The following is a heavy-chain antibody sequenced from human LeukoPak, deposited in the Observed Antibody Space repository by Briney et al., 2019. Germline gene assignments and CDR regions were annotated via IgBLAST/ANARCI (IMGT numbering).Heavy chain of an antibody. CDR1: GFTLDDYV. J-gene: IGHJ4*02. CDR2: LNWNATIT. CDR3: ARDYYDSSGYYYPPPDY. D-gene: IGHD3-22*01. Sequence: GALGLSCAASGFTLDDYVVRWVGQAPGKGLGGVWGLNWNATITGYAASAKRGFTISRANTTTPLYLQINSLRAEHTALYYCARDYYDSSGYYYPPPDYWGQGTLVTVSS. V-gene: IGHV3-20*04.